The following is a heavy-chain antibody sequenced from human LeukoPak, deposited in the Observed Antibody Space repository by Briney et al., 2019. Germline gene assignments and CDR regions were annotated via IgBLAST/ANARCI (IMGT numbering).Heavy chain of an antibody. Sequence: ASVTVSCRASGYTFTGYYMHWLRQAPGQGLEWMGWINPNSGGTNYAQRFQGRVTMTRDTSISTAYMELSRLRSDDTAVYYCARDVDTAMVTTDYWGQGTLVTVSS. CDR2: INPNSGGT. V-gene: IGHV1-2*02. D-gene: IGHD5-18*01. J-gene: IGHJ4*02. CDR1: GYTFTGYY. CDR3: ARDVDTAMVTTDY.